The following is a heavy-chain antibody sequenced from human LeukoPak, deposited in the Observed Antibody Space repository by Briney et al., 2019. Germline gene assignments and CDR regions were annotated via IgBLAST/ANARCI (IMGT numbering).Heavy chain of an antibody. CDR3: ARDAGYGGNSDYYYMDV. CDR2: IRSSSNTT. V-gene: IGHV3-48*01. D-gene: IGHD4-23*01. J-gene: IGHJ6*03. CDR1: AFTFSTYA. Sequence: GGSLRLSCAASAFTFSTYAMNWVSQDPGEGLEWVSYIRSSSNTTYYADSVKGRLTISTDNTTNSLYLQMNSLRAEDKAVYYCARDAGYGGNSDYYYMDVWGKGTTVTVSS.